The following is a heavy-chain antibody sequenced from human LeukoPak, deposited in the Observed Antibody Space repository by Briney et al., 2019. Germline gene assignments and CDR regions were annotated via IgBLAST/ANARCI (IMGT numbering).Heavy chain of an antibody. CDR1: GDSVRSYY. D-gene: IGHD5-24*01. J-gene: IGHJ3*02. V-gene: IGHV4-59*02. CDR2: IFYSGIT. CDR3: ARILVEMATIDAFDI. Sequence: PSETLSLTCIVSGDSVRSYYWSWIRQPPGKGLEWIGYIFYSGITNYNPSLKSRVTISVDTSKNQFSLKLSSVTAADTAVYYCARILVEMATIDAFDIWGQGTMVTVSS.